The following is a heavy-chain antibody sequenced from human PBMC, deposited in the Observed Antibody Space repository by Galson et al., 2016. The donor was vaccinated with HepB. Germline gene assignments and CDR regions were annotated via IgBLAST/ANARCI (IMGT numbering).Heavy chain of an antibody. V-gene: IGHV2-5*01. Sequence: PALVKPTQTLTLTCTFSGFSLGTSGVGVGWIRQPPGKALEWPAPIYWNDDTRYSPSLKSRLTITKDTSKNQVVLTVTNMDPVDKATYYCAPRPSYSSGLTPLFDYWGQGTLVTVSS. D-gene: IGHD6-19*01. CDR3: APRPSYSSGLTPLFDY. CDR2: IYWNDDT. CDR1: GFSLGTSGVG. J-gene: IGHJ4*02.